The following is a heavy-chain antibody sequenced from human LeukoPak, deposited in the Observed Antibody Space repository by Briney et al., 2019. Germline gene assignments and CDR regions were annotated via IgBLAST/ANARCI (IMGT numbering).Heavy chain of an antibody. Sequence: GGSLRLSCAASGFRFDDFAMQWVRQAPGKGLEWVSGISWNGGSTGYADSVKGRFTISRDNAKNSLYLQMNSLRTEDMAFYYCAKSSGSGWLFPFGYWGQGILVTVSS. D-gene: IGHD6-19*01. V-gene: IGHV3-9*03. CDR2: ISWNGGST. J-gene: IGHJ4*02. CDR1: GFRFDDFA. CDR3: AKSSGSGWLFPFGY.